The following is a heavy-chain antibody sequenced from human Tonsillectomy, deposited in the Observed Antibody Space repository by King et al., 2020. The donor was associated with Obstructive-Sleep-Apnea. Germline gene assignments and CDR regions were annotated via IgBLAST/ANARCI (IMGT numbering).Heavy chain of an antibody. CDR2: INHSGNT. V-gene: IGHV4-34*01. D-gene: IGHD2-2*01. CDR1: GGSFSGYY. CDR3: ARSSNRRGLGYCSSTSCYPFDY. J-gene: IGHJ4*02. Sequence: VQLQQWGAGLLKPSETLSLTCAVYGGSFSGYYWGWIRPPPGKGLEGVGGINHSGNTNYNPAPKRRVTISVDTSKNQFSLKLSSVTAADTAVDYCARSSNRRGLGYCSSTSCYPFDYWGQGTLVTVSS.